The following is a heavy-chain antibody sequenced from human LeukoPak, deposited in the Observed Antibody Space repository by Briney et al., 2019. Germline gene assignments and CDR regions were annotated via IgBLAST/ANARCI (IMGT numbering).Heavy chain of an antibody. Sequence: KASETLSLTCTVSGGSISNLNYYWSWIRQPAGKGPEWIGRTYASGSTNYNPSLKSRVTISVDTSKNQFSLKLSSVTAADTAVYYCARPSTYYYDSTGHGAFDIWGQGTMVTVSS. D-gene: IGHD3-22*01. CDR2: TYASGST. CDR1: GGSISNLNYY. CDR3: ARPSTYYYDSTGHGAFDI. J-gene: IGHJ3*02. V-gene: IGHV4-61*02.